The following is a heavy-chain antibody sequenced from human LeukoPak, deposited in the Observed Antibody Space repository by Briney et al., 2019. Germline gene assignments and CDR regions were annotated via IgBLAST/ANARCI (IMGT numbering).Heavy chain of an antibody. CDR1: GYTFTGYY. V-gene: IGHV1-46*01. D-gene: IGHD6-19*01. Sequence: ASVKVSCKASGYTFTGYYMHWVRQAPGQGLEWMGIINPSGGSTSYAQKFQGRVTMTRGTSTSTVYMELSSLRSEDTAVYYCARDVSSGWYDYYYYYYMDVWGKGTTVTISS. CDR2: INPSGGST. CDR3: ARDVSSGWYDYYYYYYMDV. J-gene: IGHJ6*03.